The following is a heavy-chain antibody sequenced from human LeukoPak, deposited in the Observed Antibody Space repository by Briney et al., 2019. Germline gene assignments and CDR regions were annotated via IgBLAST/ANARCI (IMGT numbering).Heavy chain of an antibody. CDR2: INNDGSST. J-gene: IGHJ5*02. V-gene: IGHV3-74*01. D-gene: IGHD2-2*01. CDR3: ARDCSSTSCYRSGLDP. CDR1: GFTFSSYW. Sequence: GGSLRLSCAASGFTFSSYWMHWVRQAPGKGLVWVSRINNDGSSTNYADSVKGRFTISRDNAKNTLYLQMNSLRAEDTAVYHCARDCSSTSCYRSGLDPWGQGTLVTVSS.